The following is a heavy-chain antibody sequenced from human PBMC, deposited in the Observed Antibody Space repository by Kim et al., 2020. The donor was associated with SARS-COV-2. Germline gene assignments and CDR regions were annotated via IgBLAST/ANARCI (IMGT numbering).Heavy chain of an antibody. CDR2: INHSGST. Sequence: SETLSLTCAVYGGSFSGYYWSWIRQPPGKGLEWIGEINHSGSTNYNPSLKSRVTISVDTSKNQFSLKLSSVTAADTAVYYCARGAVIRDWGSYRRKDPNYFDFWGQGTLVTVSS. D-gene: IGHD3-16*02. V-gene: IGHV4-34*01. CDR1: GGSFSGYY. CDR3: ARGAVIRDWGSYRRKDPNYFDF. J-gene: IGHJ4*02.